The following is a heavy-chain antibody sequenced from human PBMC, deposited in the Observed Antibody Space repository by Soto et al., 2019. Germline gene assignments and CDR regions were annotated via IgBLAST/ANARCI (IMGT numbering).Heavy chain of an antibody. V-gene: IGHV3-7*04. CDR1: GFRFSGYW. Sequence: EVQLVESGGGLVQPGGSLRLTCAASGFRFSGYWMTWVRLAPGKGLEWVASINQDGDDKNYVDSVKGRFTISRDNAKSSLVLQMNSLRAEDTAVYYCARAGDSVRVIDNNGMDVWGQGTTVTVSS. J-gene: IGHJ6*02. D-gene: IGHD3-10*01. CDR2: INQDGDDK. CDR3: ARAGDSVRVIDNNGMDV.